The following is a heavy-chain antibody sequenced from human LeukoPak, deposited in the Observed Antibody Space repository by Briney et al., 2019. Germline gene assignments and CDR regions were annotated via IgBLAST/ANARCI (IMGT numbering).Heavy chain of an antibody. D-gene: IGHD6-13*01. CDR3: ARYDGLSSSWYYYFDY. Sequence: SQTLSLTCTVSGGSISSGGYYWSWIRQHPGKGLEWIGYIYYSGSTYYNPSLKSRVTISLDTSKSQFSLKLNSVTAADTAVYYCARYDGLSSSWYYYFDYWGQGTLVTVSS. CDR2: IYYSGST. V-gene: IGHV4-31*03. CDR1: GGSISSGGYY. J-gene: IGHJ4*02.